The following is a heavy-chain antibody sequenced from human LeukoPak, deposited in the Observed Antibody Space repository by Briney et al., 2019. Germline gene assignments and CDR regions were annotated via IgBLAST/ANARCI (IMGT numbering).Heavy chain of an antibody. CDR3: AYCYYGSGSYYKGNWFDP. CDR2: ISGSGGST. CDR1: GFTFSSYA. Sequence: GGSLRLSCAASGFTFSSYAMSWVRQAPGKGMEWVSAISGSGGSTYYADSVKGRFTLSRDKSKNSLYLQMNSVRAEDTAVYYCAYCYYGSGSYYKGNWFDPWGQGTLVTVSS. V-gene: IGHV3-23*01. D-gene: IGHD3-10*01. J-gene: IGHJ5*02.